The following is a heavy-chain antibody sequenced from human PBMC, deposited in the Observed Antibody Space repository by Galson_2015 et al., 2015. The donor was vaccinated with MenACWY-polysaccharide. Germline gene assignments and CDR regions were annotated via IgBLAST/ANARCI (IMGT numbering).Heavy chain of an antibody. V-gene: IGHV3-43*01. J-gene: IGHJ4*02. CDR3: AKTYGGNSDEYYFDY. Sequence: SLRLSCAASGFTFDDYTMHWVRQAPGKGLEWVSLISWDGGSTYYADSVKGRFTISRNNSKNSLYLQMNSLRTEDTALYYCAKTYGGNSDEYYFDYWGQGTLVTVSS. CDR2: ISWDGGST. CDR1: GFTFDDYT. D-gene: IGHD4-23*01.